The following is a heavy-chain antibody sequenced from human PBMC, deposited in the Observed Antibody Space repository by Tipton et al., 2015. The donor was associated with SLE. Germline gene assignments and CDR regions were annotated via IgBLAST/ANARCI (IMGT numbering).Heavy chain of an antibody. V-gene: IGHV4-34*01. Sequence: GLVKPSETLSLTCAVYGGSFSGYYWSWIRQPPGKGLEWIGEINHSGSTNYTPSLKSRVTISVDTSKNQFSLKLSSVTAADTAVYYCASPASNYGSGSYGFDYWGQGTLVTVSS. CDR2: INHSGST. CDR3: ASPASNYGSGSYGFDY. CDR1: GGSFSGYY. J-gene: IGHJ4*02. D-gene: IGHD3-10*01.